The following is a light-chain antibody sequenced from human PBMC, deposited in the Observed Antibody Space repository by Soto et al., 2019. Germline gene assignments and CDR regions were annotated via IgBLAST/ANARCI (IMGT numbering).Light chain of an antibody. J-gene: IGKJ3*01. CDR3: QQRSNWPPEFT. V-gene: IGKV3-11*01. CDR2: DAS. Sequence: EIVLTQSPDTLSLSPGERATLSCRASQSVRSSLAWYQQKPGQAPRLLIYDASNRATGIPARFSGSGSGTDFPLTISSLEPEDFAVYYCQQRSNWPPEFTFGPGTKVDIK. CDR1: QSVRSS.